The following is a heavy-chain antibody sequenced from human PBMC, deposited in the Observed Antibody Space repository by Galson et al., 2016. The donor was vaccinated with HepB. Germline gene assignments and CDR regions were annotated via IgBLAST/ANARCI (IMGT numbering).Heavy chain of an antibody. J-gene: IGHJ6*02. CDR1: GFTFSSYA. CDR2: ISYDGSNK. CDR3: ARKELYYYYYGMDV. Sequence: SLRLSCAASGFTFSSYAMHWVRQAPGKGLEWVAVISYDGSNKYYADPVKSRFTISRDNSKNTLDLQMNSLRAEDTAVYYCARKELYYYYYGMDVWGQGTTVTVSS. V-gene: IGHV3-30-3*01. D-gene: IGHD1-7*01.